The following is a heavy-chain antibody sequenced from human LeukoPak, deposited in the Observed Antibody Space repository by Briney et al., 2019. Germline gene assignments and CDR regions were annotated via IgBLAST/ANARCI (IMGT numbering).Heavy chain of an antibody. Sequence: GGSLRLSCAASGFTFSSYGMHWVRQAPGKGLEWVAVISYDGSNKYYADSVKGRFTISRDNSKNTLYLQMNSLRAEDTAMYYCAKDLERVYDILTGYLPGGFDYWGQGTLVTVSS. D-gene: IGHD3-9*01. V-gene: IGHV3-30*18. CDR3: AKDLERVYDILTGYLPGGFDY. CDR1: GFTFSSYG. J-gene: IGHJ4*02. CDR2: ISYDGSNK.